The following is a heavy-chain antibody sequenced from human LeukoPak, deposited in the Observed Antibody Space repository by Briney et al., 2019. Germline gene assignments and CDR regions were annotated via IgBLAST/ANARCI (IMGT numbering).Heavy chain of an antibody. J-gene: IGHJ4*02. V-gene: IGHV3-23*01. CDR1: GFTFSTYA. CDR3: AKARGDILTGYYYYFDY. Sequence: GGSLRLSCAASGFTFSTYAMSWVRQAPGKGLDWVSGIKGSGGSTYYADSVKGRFTISRDNSKNTLYLQMDSLRAEDTAVYYCAKARGDILTGYYYYFDYWGQGTLVTASS. CDR2: IKGSGGST. D-gene: IGHD3-9*01.